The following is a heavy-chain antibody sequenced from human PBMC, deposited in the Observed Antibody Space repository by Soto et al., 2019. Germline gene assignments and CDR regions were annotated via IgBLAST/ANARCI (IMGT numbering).Heavy chain of an antibody. CDR1: GLTFSNYG. J-gene: IGHJ5*01. CDR3: ARVQMLYGISKIAGWFDS. Sequence: GGSLRLSCPASGLTFSNYGMTWVRQAPGKGLEWVSTIGGSGITTYYADSVKGRFTISRDNSGNTLNLQMNSLRADDTAVYHCARVQMLYGISKIAGWFDSWGQGTLVHRLL. V-gene: IGHV3-23*01. CDR2: IGGSGITT. D-gene: IGHD2-2*02.